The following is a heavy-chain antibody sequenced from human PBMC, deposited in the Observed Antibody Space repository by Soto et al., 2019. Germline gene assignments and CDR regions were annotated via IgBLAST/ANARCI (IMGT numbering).Heavy chain of an antibody. J-gene: IGHJ6*03. V-gene: IGHV1-69*04. D-gene: IGHD6-6*01. CDR1: GYTFTSYY. CDR2: IIPILGIA. Sequence: SVKVSCKASGYTFTSYYMHWVRQAPGQGLEWMGRIIPILGIANYAQKFQGRVTITADKSTSTAYMELSSLRSEDTAVYYCARGPYSSSWYYYYMDVWGKGTTVTVSS. CDR3: ARGPYSSSWYYYYMDV.